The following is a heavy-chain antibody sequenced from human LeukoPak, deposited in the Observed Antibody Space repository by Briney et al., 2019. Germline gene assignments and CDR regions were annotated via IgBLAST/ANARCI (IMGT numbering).Heavy chain of an antibody. Sequence: SETLSLTCTVSGGSISSYYWSLIRQPAGKGLEWIGRIYTSGSTNYNPSLKSRVTMSVDTSKNQFSLKLSSVTAADTAVYYCARVGYYDSSGYSFDYWGQGTLVTVSS. CDR3: ARVGYYDSSGYSFDY. D-gene: IGHD3-22*01. V-gene: IGHV4-4*07. J-gene: IGHJ4*02. CDR1: GGSISSYY. CDR2: IYTSGST.